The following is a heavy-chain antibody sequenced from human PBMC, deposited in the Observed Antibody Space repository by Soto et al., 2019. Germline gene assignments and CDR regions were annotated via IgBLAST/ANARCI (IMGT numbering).Heavy chain of an antibody. V-gene: IGHV3-30*18. CDR1: GFTFSSYG. CDR2: ISYDGSNK. J-gene: IGHJ6*02. CDR3: AKDHLGLGDIVVVVAAAPYYYYGMDV. Sequence: QVQLVESGGGVVQPGRSLRLSCAASGFTFSSYGMHWVRQAPGKGLEWVAVISYDGSNKYYADSVKGRFTISRDNYKNTLYLQMNSLRAEDTAVYYCAKDHLGLGDIVVVVAAAPYYYYGMDVWGQGTTVTVSS. D-gene: IGHD2-15*01.